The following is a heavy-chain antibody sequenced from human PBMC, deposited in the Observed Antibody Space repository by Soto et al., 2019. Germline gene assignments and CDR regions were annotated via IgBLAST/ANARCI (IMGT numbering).Heavy chain of an antibody. CDR2: IIPIFGTA. Sequence: QVQLVQSGAEVKKPGSSVKVSCKASGGTFSSYAISWVRQAPGQGLEWMGGIIPIFGTANYAQKFQGRVTITADKSTSTAYMELSSLRSEDTAVYYCARDLRGGSGSYYKSRPYNWFDPWGQGTLVTVSS. V-gene: IGHV1-69*06. D-gene: IGHD3-10*01. CDR3: ARDLRGGSGSYYKSRPYNWFDP. CDR1: GGTFSSYA. J-gene: IGHJ5*02.